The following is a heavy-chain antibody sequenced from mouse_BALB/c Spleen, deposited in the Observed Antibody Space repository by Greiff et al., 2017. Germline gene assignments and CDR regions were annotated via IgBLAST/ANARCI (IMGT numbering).Heavy chain of an antibody. CDR2: IWTGGGT. V-gene: IGHV2-9-2*01. Sequence: VQLQESGPGLVAPSQSLSITCTVSGFSLTSYDISWIRQPPGKGLEWLGVIWTGGGTNYNSAFMSRLSISKDNSKSQVFLKMNSLQTDDTAIYYCVRDRYYYGSSPFAYWGQETLVTVSA. CDR1: GFSLTSYD. D-gene: IGHD1-1*01. CDR3: VRDRYYYGSSPFAY. J-gene: IGHJ3*01.